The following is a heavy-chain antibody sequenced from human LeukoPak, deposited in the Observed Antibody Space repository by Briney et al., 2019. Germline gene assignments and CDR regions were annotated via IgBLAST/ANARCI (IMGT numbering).Heavy chain of an antibody. V-gene: IGHV3-74*01. D-gene: IGHD3-22*01. CDR1: GFTFSSYW. Sequence: TGGSLRLSCAAPGFTFSSYWMHWVRQAPGKGLGWVSRINSDGSSTSYADSVKGRFTISRDNAKNTLYLQMNSLRAEDTAVYYCASGPGYYDSSGYYSYWGQGTLVTVSS. J-gene: IGHJ4*02. CDR2: INSDGSST. CDR3: ASGPGYYDSSGYYSY.